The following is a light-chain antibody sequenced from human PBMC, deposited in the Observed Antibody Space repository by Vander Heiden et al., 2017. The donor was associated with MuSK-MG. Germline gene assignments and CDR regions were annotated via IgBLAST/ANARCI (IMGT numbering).Light chain of an antibody. J-gene: IGLJ1*01. CDR1: SSDVGDYNY. CDR2: DAS. CDR3: CSYTRTSTPSV. Sequence: QSALTQPASVSASPGQSITISCTGTSSDVGDYNYVSWYQQHPGKAPKLMIYDASKRPSGVSNRFSGSKSGNTASLTISGLQAEDEADYYCCSYTRTSTPSVFGTGTKVTVL. V-gene: IGLV2-14*03.